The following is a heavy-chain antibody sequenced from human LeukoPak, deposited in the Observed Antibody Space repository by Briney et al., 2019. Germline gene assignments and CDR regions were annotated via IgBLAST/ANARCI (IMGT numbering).Heavy chain of an antibody. J-gene: IGHJ4*02. D-gene: IGHD2-2*01. CDR3: SKGPLRGTAAAIDY. CDR1: GFTFNNYG. Sequence: PGKSLRLSCAASGFTFNNYGMHWVRQAPGKGLEWVAVISYDGRNKHYPDSVKGRSTISRDISKDTLWLKMNRLTTDGTAVYYCSKGPLRGTAAAIDYWGQGTLVTVSS. CDR2: ISYDGRNK. V-gene: IGHV3-30*18.